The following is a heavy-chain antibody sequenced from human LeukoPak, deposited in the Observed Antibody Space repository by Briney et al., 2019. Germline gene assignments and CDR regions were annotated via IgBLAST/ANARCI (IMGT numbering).Heavy chain of an antibody. D-gene: IGHD5-18*01. Sequence: SCKASGGTFSSYAISWVRQAPGKGLEWVAVISYDGSNKYYADSVKGRFTISRDNSKNTLYLQMNSLRAEDTAVYYCARDGYGYGYWGQGTLVTVSS. CDR1: GGTFSSYA. CDR3: ARDGYGYGY. CDR2: ISYDGSNK. V-gene: IGHV3-30-3*01. J-gene: IGHJ4*02.